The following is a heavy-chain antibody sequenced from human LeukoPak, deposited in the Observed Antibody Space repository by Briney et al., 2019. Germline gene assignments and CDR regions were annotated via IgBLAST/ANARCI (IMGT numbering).Heavy chain of an antibody. V-gene: IGHV3-53*01. CDR3: ARCRGDCPIDY. Sequence: GGSLILSCAASGFTVSSIYMSWIRQAPGKGLEWVSLIYTGGTTYYADSVKGRFTISRDNSKNTVYLQMNSLRAGDTAVYYCARCRGDCPIDYWDKGTLVTVSS. D-gene: IGHD2-21*02. J-gene: IGHJ4*02. CDR2: IYTGGTT. CDR1: GFTVSSIY.